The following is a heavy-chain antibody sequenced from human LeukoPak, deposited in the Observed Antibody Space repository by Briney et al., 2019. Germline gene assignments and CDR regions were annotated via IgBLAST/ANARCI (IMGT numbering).Heavy chain of an antibody. D-gene: IGHD3-10*01. CDR3: ARGSPVASGRYSIYSS. CDR2: IYGDGST. V-gene: IGHV3-53*01. J-gene: IGHJ5*02. CDR1: GFTFSTYC. Sequence: GGSLRLSCAASGFTFSTYCMSWVRQAPGKGLEWVAVIYGDGSTYYADSVKGRFTISSDNLKNTLSLQMDSLRAADTAMYYCARGSPVASGRYSIYSSWGQGTLVTVSP.